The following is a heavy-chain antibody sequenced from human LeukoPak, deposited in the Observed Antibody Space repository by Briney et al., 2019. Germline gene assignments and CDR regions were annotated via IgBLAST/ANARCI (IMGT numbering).Heavy chain of an antibody. D-gene: IGHD1/OR15-1a*01. CDR1: GFSFSEYY. CDR2: LSSSGRYT. Sequence: GGSLRLSCAASGFSFSEYYMTWIRQAPGKGLGWVSNLSSSGRYTNYADSVRGRFTISRDNAKKSLYLQMNSLRAEDTAVYYCARHSEGTVNDAFDIWGQGTKVTVSS. V-gene: IGHV3-11*03. J-gene: IGHJ3*02. CDR3: ARHSEGTVNDAFDI.